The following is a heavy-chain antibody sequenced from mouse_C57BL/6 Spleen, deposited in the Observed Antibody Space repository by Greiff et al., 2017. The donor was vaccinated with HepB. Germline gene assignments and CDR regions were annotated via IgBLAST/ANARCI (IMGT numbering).Heavy chain of an antibody. CDR3: ARVGVTTVMDY. CDR1: GYTFTSYW. Sequence: QVQLQQPGAELVRPGTSVKLSCKASGYTFTSYWMHWVKQRPGQGLEWIGVIDPSDSYTNYNQKFKGKATLTVDTSSSTAYMQLSSLTSEDSAVYYCARVGVTTVMDYWGQGTSVTVSS. V-gene: IGHV1-59*01. D-gene: IGHD1-1*01. CDR2: IDPSDSYT. J-gene: IGHJ4*01.